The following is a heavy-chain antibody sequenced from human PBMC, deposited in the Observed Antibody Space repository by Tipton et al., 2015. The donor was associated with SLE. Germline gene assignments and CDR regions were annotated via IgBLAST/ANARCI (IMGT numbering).Heavy chain of an antibody. J-gene: IGHJ4*02. CDR2: IYYSGST. Sequence: TLSLTCTVSGGSISSHYWSWIRQPPGKGLEWIGYIYYSGSTNYNPSLKSRVTISVDTSKNQFSLKLSSVTAAGTAVYYCARVGPGRDYFDYWGQGTLVTVSS. CDR3: ARVGPGRDYFDY. CDR1: GGSISSHY. D-gene: IGHD3-10*01. V-gene: IGHV4-59*11.